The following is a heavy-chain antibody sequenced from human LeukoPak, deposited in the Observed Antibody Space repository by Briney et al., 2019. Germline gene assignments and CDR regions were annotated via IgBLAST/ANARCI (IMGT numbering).Heavy chain of an antibody. CDR3: ARPMETIFGVVTRVAFDI. J-gene: IGHJ3*02. D-gene: IGHD3-3*01. Sequence: WASVTVSCKASGYTFTSYYMHWVRQAPGQGLEWMGIINPSGGSTSYAQKFQGRVTMTRDTSTSTVYMELSSLRSEDTAVYYCARPMETIFGVVTRVAFDIWGQGTMVTVSS. CDR1: GYTFTSYY. V-gene: IGHV1-46*01. CDR2: INPSGGST.